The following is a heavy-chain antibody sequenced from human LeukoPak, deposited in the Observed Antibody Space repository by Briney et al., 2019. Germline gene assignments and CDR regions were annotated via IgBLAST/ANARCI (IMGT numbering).Heavy chain of an antibody. CDR3: ARAGYITMVRVDHDAFDI. V-gene: IGHV4-59*01. J-gene: IGHJ3*02. Sequence: GSLRLSCAASGFTLSIYDMSWVRQAPGKGLEWIGYIYYSGSTNYNPSLKSRVTISVDTSKNQFSLKLSSVTAADTAVYYCARAGYITMVRVDHDAFDIWGQGTMVTVSS. CDR1: GFTLSIYD. D-gene: IGHD3-10*01. CDR2: IYYSGST.